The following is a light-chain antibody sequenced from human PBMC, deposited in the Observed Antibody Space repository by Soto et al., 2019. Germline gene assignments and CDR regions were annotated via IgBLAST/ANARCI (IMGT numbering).Light chain of an antibody. CDR1: QSISTY. V-gene: IGKV1-5*03. CDR3: QQYNTYART. Sequence: DIQMTQSPSTLSASVGDRVTITCRASQSISTYLAWYQQKPGKAPKLLIYKASSLESGVPSRFSGRGSGAEFTLTISSLQSDDFATYYCQQYNTYARTFGQGTKV. CDR2: KAS. J-gene: IGKJ1*01.